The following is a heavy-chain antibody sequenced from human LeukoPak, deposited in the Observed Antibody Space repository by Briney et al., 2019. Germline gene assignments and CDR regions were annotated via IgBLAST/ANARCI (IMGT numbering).Heavy chain of an antibody. Sequence: SETLSLTCTVSGGSISSYYWSWIRQPPGKGLEWIGYIYYSGSTNYNPSLKSRVTISVDTSKNQFSLKLSSVTAADTAVYYCARHDGSSWYYAFDVWGQGTMVTVPS. CDR1: GGSISSYY. CDR2: IYYSGST. J-gene: IGHJ3*01. V-gene: IGHV4-59*08. D-gene: IGHD6-13*01. CDR3: ARHDGSSWYYAFDV.